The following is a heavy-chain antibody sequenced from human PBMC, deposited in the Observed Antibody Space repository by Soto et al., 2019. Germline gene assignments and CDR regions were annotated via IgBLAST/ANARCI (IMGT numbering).Heavy chain of an antibody. V-gene: IGHV3-23*01. CDR2: LSGSGATT. CDR3: AKDAKGASAPYFFDG. Sequence: EVQLLDSGGGLVQPGGSLRLSCAASGFIFDNYAMSWVRQAPGKGLEWVSALSGSGATTHYADSVKGRFTISRDNSKNMVSLHLYNLRADDTAVYFCAKDAKGASAPYFFDGWGQGTLVTVSS. D-gene: IGHD1-26*01. J-gene: IGHJ4*02. CDR1: GFIFDNYA.